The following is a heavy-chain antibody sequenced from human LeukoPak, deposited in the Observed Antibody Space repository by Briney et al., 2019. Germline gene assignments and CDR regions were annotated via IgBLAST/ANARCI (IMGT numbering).Heavy chain of an antibody. CDR3: ALRVGGSYFPPYFNY. J-gene: IGHJ4*02. V-gene: IGHV3-30-3*01. D-gene: IGHD1-26*01. CDR1: GFTFSSYA. CDR2: ISYDGSNK. Sequence: GRSLRLSCAASGFTFSSYAMHWVRQAPGKGLEWVAVISYDGSNKYYADSVRGRFTISRDNSKNTVYLQMNTLSADDTAMYYCALRVGGSYFPPYFNYWGQGTLVTVSS.